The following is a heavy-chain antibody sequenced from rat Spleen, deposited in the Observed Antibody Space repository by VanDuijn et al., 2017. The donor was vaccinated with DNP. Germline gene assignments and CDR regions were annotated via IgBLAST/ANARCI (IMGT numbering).Heavy chain of an antibody. CDR1: GYSITSNY. J-gene: IGHJ2*01. V-gene: IGHV3-1*01. CDR3: ARWVRALDY. Sequence: EVQLQESGPGLVKPSQSLSLICSVTGYSITSNYWGWIRKFPGNKMEWIGHISYSGSTSHNPSLKSRISIPRDTSKNQIFLQLNSVTTEDTATYYCARWVRALDYWGHGVMVTVSS. CDR2: ISYSGST. D-gene: IGHD4-1*01.